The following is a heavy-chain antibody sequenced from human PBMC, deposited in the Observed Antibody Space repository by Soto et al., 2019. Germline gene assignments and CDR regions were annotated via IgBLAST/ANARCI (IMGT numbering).Heavy chain of an antibody. CDR3: AKKGQLVRGVIDLLYYYGMDV. CDR1: GFTFSSYW. CDR2: IKQDGSEK. D-gene: IGHD3-10*01. Sequence: PGGSPRLSCAASGFTFSSYWMSWVRQAPGKGLEWVANIKQDGSEKYYVDSVKGRFTISRDNSKNTLYLQMNSLRAEDTAVYYCAKKGQLVRGVIDLLYYYGMDVWGQGTTVTVSS. J-gene: IGHJ6*02. V-gene: IGHV3-7*03.